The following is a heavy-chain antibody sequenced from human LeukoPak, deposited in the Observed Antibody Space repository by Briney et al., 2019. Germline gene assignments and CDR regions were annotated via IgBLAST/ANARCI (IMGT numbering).Heavy chain of an antibody. V-gene: IGHV3-66*01. J-gene: IGHJ4*02. CDR3: ARAPSNAHFDY. Sequence: GGSLRLSCAASGFTVRNNYMSWVRQAPGKGLEWVSLICSGGSTYYADSVKGRFTISRDNSNNTVYLQMNSLRAEDTAVYYCARAPSNAHFDYWGQGTLVTVSS. CDR1: GFTVRNNY. CDR2: ICSGGST. D-gene: IGHD3-3*02.